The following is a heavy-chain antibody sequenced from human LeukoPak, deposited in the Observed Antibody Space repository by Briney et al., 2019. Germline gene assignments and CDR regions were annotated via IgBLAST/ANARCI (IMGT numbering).Heavy chain of an antibody. CDR3: ASSRYDFWSGIYDY. D-gene: IGHD3-3*01. Sequence: SVKVSCKASGGTFSSYAISWVRQAPGQGLEWMGGIIPIFGTANYAQKFQGRVTITTDESTSTAYMELSSLRSEDTAVYYCASSRYDFWSGIYDYWGQGTLVTVSS. V-gene: IGHV1-69*05. CDR2: IIPIFGTA. CDR1: GGTFSSYA. J-gene: IGHJ4*02.